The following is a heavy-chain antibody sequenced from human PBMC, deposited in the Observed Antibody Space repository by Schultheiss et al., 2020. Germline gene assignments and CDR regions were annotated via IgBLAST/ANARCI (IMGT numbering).Heavy chain of an antibody. D-gene: IGHD3-3*01. CDR2: ISYHGSYE. V-gene: IGHV3-30*04. Sequence: GGSLRLSCAASGFTFSNHAMLWVRQAPGKGLEWVAYISYHGSYETYADSMKGRFTISRDNSKNTLYLQMNSLRAEDTAVYYCARDVLRFLEWLFDYWGQGTLVTVSS. CDR1: GFTFSNHA. CDR3: ARDVLRFLEWLFDY. J-gene: IGHJ4*02.